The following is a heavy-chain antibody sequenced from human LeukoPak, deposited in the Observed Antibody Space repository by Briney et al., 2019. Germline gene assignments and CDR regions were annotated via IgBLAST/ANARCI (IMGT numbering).Heavy chain of an antibody. CDR3: ARRTYDVLTGTPSSVRKHWFDS. J-gene: IGHJ5*01. D-gene: IGHD3-9*01. V-gene: IGHV5-51*01. Sequence: GESLKISCKGSGYSFTSYWIAWVREMPGKGLEWMGIIYPGDSDTRYSPSFQGQVTISADKSINTAYLQWSRMKAPDTAMYYCARRTYDVLTGTPSSVRKHWFDSWGQGTLVTVSS. CDR1: GYSFTSYW. CDR2: IYPGDSDT.